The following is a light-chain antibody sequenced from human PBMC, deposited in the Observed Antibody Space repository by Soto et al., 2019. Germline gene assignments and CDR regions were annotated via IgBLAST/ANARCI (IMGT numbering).Light chain of an antibody. CDR1: QSISSW. Sequence: DIQMTQSPSTLSASVVDRVTITFRASQSISSWLAWYQQKPGKAPKLLIYDSSSLESGVPSRFSGSGSGTEITLTISSLQPDDFATYYCQQYNSYSVTVGGGTTVDIK. V-gene: IGKV1-5*01. J-gene: IGKJ4*01. CDR2: DSS. CDR3: QQYNSYSVT.